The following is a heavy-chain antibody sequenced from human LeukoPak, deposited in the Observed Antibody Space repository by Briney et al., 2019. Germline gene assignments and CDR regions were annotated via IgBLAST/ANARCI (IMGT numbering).Heavy chain of an antibody. Sequence: GGSLRLSCAASGFTFTTYWMSWVRQAPGKGLEWVANINQDGTEKHYVDTVKGRFTISRDNAKNSLYLQMNSLRAEDTAVYYCAKGVVVAPDVTPFDYWGQGTLVTVSS. CDR2: INQDGTEK. CDR3: AKGVVVAPDVTPFDY. CDR1: GFTFTTYW. J-gene: IGHJ4*02. D-gene: IGHD2-2*01. V-gene: IGHV3-7*03.